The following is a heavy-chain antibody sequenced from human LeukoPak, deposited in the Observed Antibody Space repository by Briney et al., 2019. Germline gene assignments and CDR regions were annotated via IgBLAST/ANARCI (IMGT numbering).Heavy chain of an antibody. J-gene: IGHJ3*02. D-gene: IGHD5-12*01. Sequence: SETLSLTCTVPGGSISSYCWDWIRQPPRKGLEWIGDIYNSANTHYNPSLKTRITMSVDTSKNQFSLKLDSVTAADTGIYYCARHSRSAYTGYENAFDIWGQGTMVTVSS. CDR2: IYNSANT. V-gene: IGHV4-59*08. CDR1: GGSISSYC. CDR3: ARHSRSAYTGYENAFDI.